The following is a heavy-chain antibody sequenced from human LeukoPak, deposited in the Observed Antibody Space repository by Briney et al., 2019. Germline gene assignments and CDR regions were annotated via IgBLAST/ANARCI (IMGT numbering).Heavy chain of an antibody. CDR1: RFSFDDYA. D-gene: IGHD3-10*01. CDR2: ISWDGGST. Sequence: GGSLRLSCAASRFSFDDYAMHWVRQAPGKGLEWVSLISWDGGSTYYADSVKGRFTIPRDNSKNSLYLQMNSLRAEDPALYYCAKDMAAYYYASGNIDYWGQGTLVTVSS. CDR3: AKDMAAYYYASGNIDY. J-gene: IGHJ4*02. V-gene: IGHV3-43D*03.